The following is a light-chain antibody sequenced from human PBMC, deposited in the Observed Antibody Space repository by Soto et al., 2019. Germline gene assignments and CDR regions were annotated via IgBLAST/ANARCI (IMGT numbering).Light chain of an antibody. CDR1: QSVRSN. Sequence: EVVMTQSPDTLSVSPGETATLSCRASQSVRSNLAWYQQKPGQAPRLLIYGASTRATGIPARFSGSGSGTEFTLSIGSLQSEDFAVYYCQQYNDWPPTFGQGTKVDIK. V-gene: IGKV3-15*01. J-gene: IGKJ1*01. CDR2: GAS. CDR3: QQYNDWPPT.